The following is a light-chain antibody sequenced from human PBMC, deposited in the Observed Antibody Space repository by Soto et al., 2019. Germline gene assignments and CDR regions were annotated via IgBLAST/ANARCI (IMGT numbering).Light chain of an antibody. J-gene: IGLJ1*01. V-gene: IGLV2-14*01. Sequence: QSALTQPASVSGSPGQSITISCTGTSSDVGGYNYVSWYQQHPGKAPKLIIYEVSNRPSGVSNRFSGSKSDNTASLTISGLQAEDEADYYCRSYTSSNTYVFGTGTKLTVL. CDR2: EVS. CDR3: RSYTSSNTYV. CDR1: SSDVGGYNY.